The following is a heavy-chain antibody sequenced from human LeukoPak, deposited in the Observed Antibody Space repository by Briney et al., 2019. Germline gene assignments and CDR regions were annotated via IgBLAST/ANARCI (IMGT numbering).Heavy chain of an antibody. Sequence: ASVKVSCKASGGTFSSYTISWVRQAPGQGLEWMGRIIPILGIANYAQKFQGRVTITADKSTSTAYMELSRLRSDDTAVYYCARDRGVGATDVDYWGQGTLVTVSS. J-gene: IGHJ4*02. D-gene: IGHD1-26*01. CDR3: ARDRGVGATDVDY. V-gene: IGHV1-69*04. CDR2: IIPILGIA. CDR1: GGTFSSYT.